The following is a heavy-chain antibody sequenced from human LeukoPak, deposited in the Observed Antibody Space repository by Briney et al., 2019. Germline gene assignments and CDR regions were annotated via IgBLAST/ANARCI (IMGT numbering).Heavy chain of an antibody. CDR2: IYYSGST. CDR1: GGSISSSSYY. Sequence: PSETLSLTCTVSGGSISSSSYYWGWIRQPPGKGLEWIGSIYYSGSTYYNPSLKSRVTISVDTSKNQFSLKLSSVTAADTAVYYCARGANDYGRLRGYFDYWGQGTLVTVSS. J-gene: IGHJ4*02. CDR3: ARGANDYGRLRGYFDY. D-gene: IGHD4-17*01. V-gene: IGHV4-39*07.